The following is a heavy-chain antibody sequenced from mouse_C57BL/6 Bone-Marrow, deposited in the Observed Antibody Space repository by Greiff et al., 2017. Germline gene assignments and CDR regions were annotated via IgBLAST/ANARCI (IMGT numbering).Heavy chain of an antibody. J-gene: IGHJ2*01. V-gene: IGHV1-76*01. CDR1: GYTFTDYY. CDR3: ARFRLRQGDYFDY. Sequence: QVQLQQSGAELVRPGASVKLSCKASGYTFTDYYINWVKQRPGPGLEWIARIYPGSGNTYYNEKFKGKATLTAEKSSSTAYMQLSSLTSEDAAVYFCARFRLRQGDYFDYWGQGTTLTVSS. CDR2: IYPGSGNT. D-gene: IGHD2-4*01.